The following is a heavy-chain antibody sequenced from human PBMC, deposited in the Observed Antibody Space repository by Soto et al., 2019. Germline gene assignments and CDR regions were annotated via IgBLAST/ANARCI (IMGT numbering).Heavy chain of an antibody. D-gene: IGHD6-6*01. J-gene: IGHJ4*02. CDR3: ARLGTIAAREFDY. V-gene: IGHV5-51*01. CDR2: IYPGDSDT. Sequence: PGESLKISCNGAGYSFTSYWIGWVRQMPGKGLEWMGIIYPGDSDTRYSPSFQGQVTISADKSISTAYLQWSSLKASDTAMYYCARLGTIAAREFDYWGQGTLVTVSS. CDR1: GYSFTSYW.